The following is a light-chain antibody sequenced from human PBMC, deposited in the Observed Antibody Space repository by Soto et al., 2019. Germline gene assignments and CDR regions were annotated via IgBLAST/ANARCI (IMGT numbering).Light chain of an antibody. CDR2: WAS. V-gene: IGKV4-1*01. CDR1: QSVLYSPNNKNY. J-gene: IGKJ1*01. CDR3: QQYHSPPQT. Sequence: DIVMTQSPDSLAVSLGERATINCKSSQSVLYSPNNKNYLAWYQQKPGQPPKLLVYWASTRESGVPDRFSGSGSGTDFTLTINSLQAEDVAVYYCQQYHSPPQTFGQRTKVEIK.